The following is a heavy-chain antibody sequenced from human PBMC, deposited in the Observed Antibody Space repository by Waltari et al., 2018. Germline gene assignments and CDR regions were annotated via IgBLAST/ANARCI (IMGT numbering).Heavy chain of an antibody. J-gene: IGHJ4*02. D-gene: IGHD6-19*01. Sequence: QVQLQESGPGLVKPSETLSLTCTVSGGSISSYYWSWSQQPPGKGLEWIGYIYYSGSTNYNPSLKSRVTISVDTSKNQFSLKLSSVTAADTAVYYCAGSSGLNGYYFDYWGQGTLVTVSS. CDR2: IYYSGST. CDR1: GGSISSYY. V-gene: IGHV4-59*01. CDR3: AGSSGLNGYYFDY.